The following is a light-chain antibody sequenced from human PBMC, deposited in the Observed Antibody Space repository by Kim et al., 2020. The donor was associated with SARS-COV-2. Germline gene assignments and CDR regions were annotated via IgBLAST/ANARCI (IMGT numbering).Light chain of an antibody. CDR2: TAS. V-gene: IGKV1-39*01. Sequence: DIQMTQSPSSLSASVGDRVTITCRASQDISRYLNWYQQKPGKAPKLLIYTASSLQSGVPSRFTGSGSETDFTLTISSLQPEDFATYYCQQTYSASRKFGQGTKVDIK. CDR1: QDISRY. CDR3: QQTYSASRK. J-gene: IGKJ1*01.